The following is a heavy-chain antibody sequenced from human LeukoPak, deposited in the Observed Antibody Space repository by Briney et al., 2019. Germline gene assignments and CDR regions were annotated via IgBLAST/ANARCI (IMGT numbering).Heavy chain of an antibody. D-gene: IGHD1-1*01. CDR3: ARDPLGTRPGFDY. V-gene: IGHV3-30*04. J-gene: IGHJ4*02. CDR2: ISYDGSNK. CDR1: GFTFSSYA. Sequence: GGSLRLPCAASGFTFSSYAMHWVRQAPGKGLEWVAVISYDGSNKYYADSVKGRFTISRDNSKNTLYLQMNSLRAEDTAVYYCARDPLGTRPGFDYWGQGTLVTVSS.